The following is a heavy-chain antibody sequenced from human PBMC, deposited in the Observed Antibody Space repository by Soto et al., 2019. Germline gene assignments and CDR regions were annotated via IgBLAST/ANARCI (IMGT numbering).Heavy chain of an antibody. D-gene: IGHD4-17*01. CDR2: IKQDGSEK. J-gene: IGHJ4*02. CDR3: ARVRYGGNSYYFDY. CDR1: GFTFSRYW. V-gene: IGHV3-7*03. Sequence: QSGGSLRLSCAASGFTFSRYWMSWVRQAPGRGLEWVANIKQDGSEKYYVASVKGRFTMSKDSVKNSLYLQMNSLRAEDTALYYCARVRYGGNSYYFDYWGQGTQVTVSS.